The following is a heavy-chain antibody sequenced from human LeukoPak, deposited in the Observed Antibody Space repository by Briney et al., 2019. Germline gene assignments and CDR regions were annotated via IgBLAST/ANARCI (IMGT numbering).Heavy chain of an antibody. CDR2: INPNSGGT. CDR3: ARMGIVAGWFDP. Sequence: ASVKVSCKASGGTFSSYAISWVRQAPGQGLEWMGWINPNSGGTNYAQKFQGRVTMTRDTSIITAYMELSRLRSDDTAVYYCARMGIVAGWFDPWGQGTLVTVSS. D-gene: IGHD5-12*01. J-gene: IGHJ5*02. CDR1: GGTFSSYA. V-gene: IGHV1-2*02.